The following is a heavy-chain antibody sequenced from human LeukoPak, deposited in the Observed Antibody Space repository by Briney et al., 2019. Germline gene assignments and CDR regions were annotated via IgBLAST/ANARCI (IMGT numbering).Heavy chain of an antibody. Sequence: GGSLRLSCAASGFTVSSNYMTWVRQAPGKGLEGVSVIYSGGSTYYADSVKGRFTISRDNSKNTLYLQMNSLRAEDTAVYYCAKYRTYSSSWYSQGDFDYWGQGTLVTVSS. CDR2: IYSGGST. D-gene: IGHD6-13*01. V-gene: IGHV3-53*05. CDR1: GFTVSSNY. J-gene: IGHJ4*02. CDR3: AKYRTYSSSWYSQGDFDY.